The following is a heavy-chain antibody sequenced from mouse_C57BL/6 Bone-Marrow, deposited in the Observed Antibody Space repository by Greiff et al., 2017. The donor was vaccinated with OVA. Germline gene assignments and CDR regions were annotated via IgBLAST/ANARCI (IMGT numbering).Heavy chain of an antibody. V-gene: IGHV6-6*01. D-gene: IGHD2-4*01. CDR2: IRNKANNHAT. Sequence: EVKVEESGGGLVQPGGSMKLSCAASGFTFSDAWMDWVRQSPEKGLEWVAEIRNKANNHATYYAESVKGRFTISRDDTKSSIYLQMNSLRAEDAGIYYCTRGCYDYDWFAYWGQGTLVTVSA. CDR1: GFTFSDAW. CDR3: TRGCYDYDWFAY. J-gene: IGHJ3*01.